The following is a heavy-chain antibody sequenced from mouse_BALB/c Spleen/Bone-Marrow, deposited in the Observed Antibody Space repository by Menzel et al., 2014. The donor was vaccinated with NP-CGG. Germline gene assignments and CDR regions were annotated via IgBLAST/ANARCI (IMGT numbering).Heavy chain of an antibody. CDR1: GFAFSSYD. CDR3: ARKVRYFDY. D-gene: IGHD2-14*01. J-gene: IGHJ2*01. CDR2: ISSGGGST. Sequence: EVNVVESGGGLVKPGGSLKLSCAASGFAFSSYDMSWVRKTPEKRLEWVAYISSGGGSTYYPDTVEGRFTISRDNAKNTLYLQMSSLKSEDTAMYYCARKVRYFDYWGQGTTLTVSS. V-gene: IGHV5-12-1*01.